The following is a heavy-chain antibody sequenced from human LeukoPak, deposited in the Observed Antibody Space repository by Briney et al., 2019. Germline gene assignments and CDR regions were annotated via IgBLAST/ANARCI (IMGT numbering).Heavy chain of an antibody. CDR2: IYYSGST. J-gene: IGHJ4*02. D-gene: IGHD7-27*01. CDR1: GGSISSYY. Sequence: SETLSLTCTVSGGSISSYYWSWIRQPPGKGLEWIGYIYYSGSTNYNPSLKSRVTISVDTSKNQFSLKLSSVTAADTAVYYCASLNWGSTSYYFDYWGQGTLVTVSS. CDR3: ASLNWGSTSYYFDY. V-gene: IGHV4-59*01.